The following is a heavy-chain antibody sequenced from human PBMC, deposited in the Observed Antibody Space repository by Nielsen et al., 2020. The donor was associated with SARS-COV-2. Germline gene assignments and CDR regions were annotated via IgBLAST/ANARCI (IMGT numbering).Heavy chain of an antibody. CDR3: ARKGYSRADY. V-gene: IGHV3-21*04. CDR2: ITSRSGYI. CDR1: GYIFSSYT. D-gene: IGHD1-1*01. Sequence: GGSLRLSCAASGYIFSSYTMSWVRQAPGKGLEWVSSITSRSGYIYYADSVRGRFTVSRDNAKNSLYLQMNSLRAEDTAVYYCARKGYSRADYWGQGTLVTVSS. J-gene: IGHJ4*02.